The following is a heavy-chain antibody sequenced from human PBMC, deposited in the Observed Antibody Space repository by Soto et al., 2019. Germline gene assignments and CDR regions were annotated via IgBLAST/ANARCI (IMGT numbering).Heavy chain of an antibody. CDR2: INPSGGST. J-gene: IGHJ6*02. Sequence: ASVKVSCKASGYTFTSYYMHWVRQAPGQGLEWMGIINPSGGSTSYAQKFQGRVTMTRDTSTSTVYMELSSLRSEDTAVYYCGRDNYDFWSGPQTDYYGMDVWGQGTTVTVSS. CDR3: GRDNYDFWSGPQTDYYGMDV. V-gene: IGHV1-46*01. CDR1: GYTFTSYY. D-gene: IGHD3-3*01.